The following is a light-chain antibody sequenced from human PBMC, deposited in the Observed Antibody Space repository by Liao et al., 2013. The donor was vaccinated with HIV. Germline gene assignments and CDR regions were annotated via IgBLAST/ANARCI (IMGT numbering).Light chain of an antibody. CDR2: QDS. J-gene: IGLJ3*02. CDR3: QVWDGVTAL. V-gene: IGLV3-1*01. Sequence: SYELTQPPSVSVSPGQTASITCSGDKLGDKYACWYQQKPGQSPVLVIYQDSKRPSGIPERFSGSSSENTGTLTISGTQPMDEADYYCQVWDGVTALFGGGTKLTVL. CDR1: KLGDKY.